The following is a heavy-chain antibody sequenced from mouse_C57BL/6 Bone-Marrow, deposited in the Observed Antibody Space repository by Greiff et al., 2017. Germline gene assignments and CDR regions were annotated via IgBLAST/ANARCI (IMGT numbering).Heavy chain of an antibody. CDR3: ARFYPPKDY. CDR2: ISDGGSYT. D-gene: IGHD2-3*01. Sequence: DVMLLESGGGLVKPGGSLKLSCAASGFTFSSYAMSWVRQTPEKRLEWVATISDGGSYTYYPDNVKGRFTISRDNAKNNLYLQMSHLKSEDTAMYYCARFYPPKDYWGQGTSVTVSS. J-gene: IGHJ4*01. CDR1: GFTFSSYA. V-gene: IGHV5-4*03.